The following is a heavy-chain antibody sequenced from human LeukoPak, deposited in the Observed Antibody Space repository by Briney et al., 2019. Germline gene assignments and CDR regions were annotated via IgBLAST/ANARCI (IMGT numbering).Heavy chain of an antibody. CDR3: AKGGIVGATGTFDY. V-gene: IGHV3-23*01. CDR1: GFTFSSYA. CDR2: ISGSGANT. J-gene: IGHJ4*02. D-gene: IGHD1-26*01. Sequence: GRSLRLSCAASGFTFSSYAMNWVRQAPGKGLEWISTISGSGANTYYADSVKGRFTISRDNSKNTLYLQMNSLRAEDTAVYYCAKGGIVGATGTFDYWGQGTLVTVSS.